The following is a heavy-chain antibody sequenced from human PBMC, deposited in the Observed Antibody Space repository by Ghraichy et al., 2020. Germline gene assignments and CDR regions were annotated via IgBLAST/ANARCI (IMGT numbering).Heavy chain of an antibody. J-gene: IGHJ4*02. D-gene: IGHD4-23*01. CDR3: AWHSRWSDFDC. CDR1: GFTFNNYA. CDR2: ISGSADTT. Sequence: LSLTCAASGFTFNNYAMSWVRQAPGKGLEWVSAISGSADTTYYANSVRGRFTISRDNSKNSVYLQMNSLRAEDTAVYYCAWHSRWSDFDCWGQGTLVTVYS. V-gene: IGHV3-23*01.